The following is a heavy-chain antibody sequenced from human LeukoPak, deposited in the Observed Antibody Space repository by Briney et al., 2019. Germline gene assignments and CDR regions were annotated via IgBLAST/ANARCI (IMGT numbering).Heavy chain of an antibody. CDR2: IKPDGSLI. D-gene: IGHD1-26*01. CDR3: AKWELYSGFYYIDY. V-gene: IGHV3-7*01. Sequence: GASLSLSCAASGFTFSSYWMTWVRQGPGKGLEWVANIKPDGSLIYYVDSVKGRFTISRDNAKNSLYLQMNSLRAEDTAVYYCAKWELYSGFYYIDYWGQGTLATVSS. CDR1: GFTFSSYW. J-gene: IGHJ4*02.